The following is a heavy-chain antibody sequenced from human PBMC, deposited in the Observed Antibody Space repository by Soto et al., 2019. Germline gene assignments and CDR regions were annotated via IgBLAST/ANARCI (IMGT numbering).Heavy chain of an antibody. CDR2: ITSSSSTM. D-gene: IGHD2-8*01. Sequence: GGSLRLSWGAAELMLRTYSLNWVRQAPGEGLEWVSSITSSSSTMYYADSVKGRFTITRDNAKNSLYLQMNSLRAEDTAVYYCVREVEYCTNGVCFPYFEYWGQGTLVTVSS. CDR1: ELMLRTYS. V-gene: IGHV3-48*01. CDR3: VREVEYCTNGVCFPYFEY. J-gene: IGHJ4*02.